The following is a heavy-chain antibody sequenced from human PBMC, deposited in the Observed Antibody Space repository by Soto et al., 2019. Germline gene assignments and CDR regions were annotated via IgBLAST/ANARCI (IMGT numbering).Heavy chain of an antibody. CDR3: ARGRLGSGSRRNPSDY. CDR2: INHSGST. D-gene: IGHD6-19*01. J-gene: IGHJ4*02. V-gene: IGHV4-34*01. Sequence: QVQLQQWGAGLLKPSETLSLTCAVYGGSFSGYYWSWICQPPGKGLEWIGEINHSGSTNYNPSLKSRVTISVDTSKNQFSLKLSSVTAADTAVYYCARGRLGSGSRRNPSDYWGQGTLVTVSS. CDR1: GGSFSGYY.